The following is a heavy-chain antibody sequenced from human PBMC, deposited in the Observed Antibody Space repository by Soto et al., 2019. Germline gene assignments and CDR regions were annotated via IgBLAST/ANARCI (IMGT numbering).Heavy chain of an antibody. J-gene: IGHJ6*02. CDR2: IIPIFGTA. V-gene: IGHV1-69*13. CDR3: ASYYYGSGSYFFRRAHYYYYGMDV. Sequence: SVKVSCKASGGTFSSYAISWVRQAPGQGLEWMGGIIPIFGTASYAQKFQGRVTITADESTSTAYMELSSLRSEDTAVYYCASYYYGSGSYFFRRAHYYYYGMDVWGQGTTVTVSS. D-gene: IGHD3-10*01. CDR1: GGTFSSYA.